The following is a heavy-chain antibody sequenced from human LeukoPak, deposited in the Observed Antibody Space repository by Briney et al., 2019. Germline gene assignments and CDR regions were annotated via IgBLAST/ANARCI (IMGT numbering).Heavy chain of an antibody. D-gene: IGHD2-21*02. J-gene: IGHJ3*02. CDR3: ARDRRTAYCGGDCFFDI. CDR1: GGSISSYY. V-gene: IGHV4-59*01. CDR2: IYYSGST. Sequence: PSETRSLTCTVSGGSISSYYWSWIRQPPGKGLEWIGYIYYSGSTNYNPSLKSRVTISVDTSKNQFSLKLSSVTAADTAVYYCARDRRTAYCGGDCFFDIWGQGTMVTVSS.